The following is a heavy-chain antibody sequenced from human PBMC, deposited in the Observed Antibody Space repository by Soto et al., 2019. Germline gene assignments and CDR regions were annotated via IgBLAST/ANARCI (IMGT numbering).Heavy chain of an antibody. Sequence: QVTLKESGPVLVKPTETLTLTCTVSGFSLSNARMGVSWIRQPPGKALEWLAHIFSNDEKSYSTSLKSRHTTSKDTSKCQVVLTMTTMDPVATATYDCARIRPLTVIAGADGFDIWGQGTMVTVSS. CDR1: GFSLSNARMG. J-gene: IGHJ3*02. V-gene: IGHV2-26*01. CDR3: ARIRPLTVIAGADGFDI. CDR2: IFSNDEK. D-gene: IGHD3-22*01.